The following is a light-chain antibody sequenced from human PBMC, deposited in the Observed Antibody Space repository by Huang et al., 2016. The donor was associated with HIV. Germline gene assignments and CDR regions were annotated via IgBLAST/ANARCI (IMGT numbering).Light chain of an antibody. CDR3: QQYDSSPWT. J-gene: IGKJ1*01. Sequence: EIVLTQSPGTLSLSPGERATLSCRASQSVSSSYLAWYQQKPGQAPRLLFYGASSRATGIPDRFSVSGSGTDFTLTISRLEPEDFAVYYCQQYDSSPWTFGQGTKVEIK. CDR2: GAS. CDR1: QSVSSSY. V-gene: IGKV3-20*01.